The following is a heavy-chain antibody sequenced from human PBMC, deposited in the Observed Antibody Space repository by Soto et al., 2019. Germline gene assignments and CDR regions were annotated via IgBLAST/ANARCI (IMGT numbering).Heavy chain of an antibody. CDR2: IYYSGST. CDR3: ARALTTVTLFDP. D-gene: IGHD4-17*01. J-gene: IGHJ5*02. Sequence: QVQLQESGPGLVKPSQTLSLTCTVSGGSISSGGYYWSWIRQHPGKGLEWIGYIYYSGSTHYNPSLKRRVTISVDTSKNQFSLKLSAVTAADTAVYYCARALTTVTLFDPWGQGTLVTVSS. CDR1: GGSISSGGYY. V-gene: IGHV4-31*03.